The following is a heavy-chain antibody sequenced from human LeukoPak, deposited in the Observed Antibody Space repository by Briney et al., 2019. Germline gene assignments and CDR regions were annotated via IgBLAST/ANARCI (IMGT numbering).Heavy chain of an antibody. CDR3: ARVGYYGDHALALDH. CDR2: LYRDGTT. V-gene: IGHV3-53*01. J-gene: IGHJ4*01. CDR1: GFDVSSNY. Sequence: GGSLRLSCAASGFDVSSNYMTWVRQAPGKGLDWVSLLYRDGTTYYADSVKGRFTISRDSSKGTLYLQMNSLTVEDTALYYCARVGYYGDHALALDHWGHGTLVSVST. D-gene: IGHD3-22*01.